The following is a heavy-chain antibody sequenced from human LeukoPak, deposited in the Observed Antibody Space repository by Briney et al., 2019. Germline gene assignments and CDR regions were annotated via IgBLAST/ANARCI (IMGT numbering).Heavy chain of an antibody. V-gene: IGHV1-2*02. CDR2: INPNSGGT. J-gene: IGHJ4*02. D-gene: IGHD3-10*01. Sequence: ASVKVSCKASGYTFTSYGISWVRQAPGQGLEWMGWINPNSGGTNYAQKFQGRVTMTRDTSISTAYMELSRLRSDDTAVYYCASETYGSGSYYRAPVGYWGQGTLVTVSS. CDR3: ASETYGSGSYYRAPVGY. CDR1: GYTFTSYG.